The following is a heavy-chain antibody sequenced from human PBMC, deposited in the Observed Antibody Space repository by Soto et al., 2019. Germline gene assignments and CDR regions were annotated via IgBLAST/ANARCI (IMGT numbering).Heavy chain of an antibody. J-gene: IGHJ4*01. V-gene: IGHV1-18*01. CDR1: GYTFTSYG. D-gene: IGHD3-16*02. Sequence: ASVKVSCKASGYTFTSYGISWVRQAPGQGLEWMGWISAYNGNTNYAQKLQGRVTMTTDTSTSTAYMELRRLRSDDTAVHYCARGYRPLFSFGQVHNLSFDYWCHAILVTV. CDR3: ARGYRPLFSFGQVHNLSFDY. CDR2: ISAYNGNT.